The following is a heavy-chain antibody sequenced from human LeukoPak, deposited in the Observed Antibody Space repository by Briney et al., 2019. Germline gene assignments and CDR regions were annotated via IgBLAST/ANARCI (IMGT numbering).Heavy chain of an antibody. D-gene: IGHD3/OR15-3a*01. CDR1: GFTFSHYA. CDR2: ISYDGSVQ. CDR3: ARERTGFYAEY. V-gene: IGHV3-30*04. J-gene: IGHJ4*02. Sequence: GGSLRLTCAASGFTFSHYAMYWVRQAPGKGLEWVALISYDGSVQYYADSVKGRFTISRDSPKNTLYLQMNSLRPEDTAVYYCARERTGFYAEYWGQGTLVTVSS.